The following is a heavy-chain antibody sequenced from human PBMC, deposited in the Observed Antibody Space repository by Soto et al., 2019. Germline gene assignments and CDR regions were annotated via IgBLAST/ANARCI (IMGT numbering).Heavy chain of an antibody. J-gene: IGHJ6*03. V-gene: IGHV4-59*01. CDR3: ARVAYDFWSGWGGAGYYYYMDV. CDR2: IYYSGST. CDR1: GGSISNYH. Sequence: QVQLQESGPGLVKPSETLSLTCTASGGSISNYHWSWIRQPPAKGLEWIGYIYYSGSTSYNPSLKSRVTISVDTSNNQFSLTLNSVTAADTAVYFCARVAYDFWSGWGGAGYYYYMDVWGKGTTVTVSS. D-gene: IGHD3-3*01.